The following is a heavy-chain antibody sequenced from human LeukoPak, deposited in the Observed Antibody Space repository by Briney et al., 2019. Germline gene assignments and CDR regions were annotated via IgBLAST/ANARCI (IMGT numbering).Heavy chain of an antibody. J-gene: IGHJ4*02. CDR3: AKAQLRVTTGIDN. V-gene: IGHV3-23*01. CDR2: MSGSGGST. D-gene: IGHD4-17*01. CDR1: GFTFSIYA. Sequence: GGSLRLSCAASGFTFSIYAMSCVRQAPGKGLEWVSGMSGSGGSTYYADSVKGRFTISRDNSKNTLYLQMNSLRVEDTAVYYCAKAQLRVTTGIDNWGQGALVTVSS.